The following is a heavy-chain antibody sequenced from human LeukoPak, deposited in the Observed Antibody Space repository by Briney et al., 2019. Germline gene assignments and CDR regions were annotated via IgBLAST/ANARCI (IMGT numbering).Heavy chain of an antibody. CDR2: INRSGST. Sequence: PSETLSLTCAVYGGSFSGYYWSWIRQPPGKGLEWIGEINRSGSTNYNPSLKSRVTISVDTSKNQFSLKLSSVTAADTAVYYCARESSGYDFPFYYYYGMDVRGQGTTVTVSS. J-gene: IGHJ6*02. V-gene: IGHV4-34*01. CDR1: GGSFSGYY. CDR3: ARESSGYDFPFYYYYGMDV. D-gene: IGHD5-12*01.